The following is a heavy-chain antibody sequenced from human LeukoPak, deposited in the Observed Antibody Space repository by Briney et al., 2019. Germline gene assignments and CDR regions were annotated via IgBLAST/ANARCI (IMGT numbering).Heavy chain of an antibody. J-gene: IGHJ4*02. V-gene: IGHV4-59*01. CDR2: IYNSGSA. Sequence: PSETLSLTCKVSGGSISTYYWSWFRQPPGKGLEWIGYIYNSGSATYNPSLKSRVTISVDTSKNQFSLKLTSVSTTDTDVYYCARHGSGWSFDYWGQGVLVTVSS. CDR3: ARHGSGWSFDY. CDR1: GGSISTYY. D-gene: IGHD6-19*01.